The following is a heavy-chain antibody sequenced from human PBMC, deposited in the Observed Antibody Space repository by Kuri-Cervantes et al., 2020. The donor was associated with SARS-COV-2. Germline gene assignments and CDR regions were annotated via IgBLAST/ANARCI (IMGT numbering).Heavy chain of an antibody. CDR3: ARGTYTYYDFWRGPYFDY. Sequence: GSLRLSCTVSGGSISSYYWSWIRQPPGKGLEWIGYIYYSGSTNYNPSLKSRVTISVDTSKNQFSLKLNSVTAADTAVYYCARGTYTYYDFWRGPYFDYWGQGNLVTVSS. V-gene: IGHV4-59*12. CDR1: GGSISSYY. J-gene: IGHJ4*02. CDR2: IYYSGST. D-gene: IGHD3/OR15-3a*01.